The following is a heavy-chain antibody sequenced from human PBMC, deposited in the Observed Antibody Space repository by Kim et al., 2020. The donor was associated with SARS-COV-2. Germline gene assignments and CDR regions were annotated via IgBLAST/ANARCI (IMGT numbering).Heavy chain of an antibody. CDR3: AAALWWWFDP. D-gene: IGHD2-21*01. J-gene: IGHJ5*02. Sequence: ASVKVSCKASGYTFPSYDINWVRQATGQGLEWMGWMNPDSGNTVYAPKFQGRVTMTRNTSITTAYMELRSLRSEDTAVYYCAAALWWWFDPWGQETLLTVST. V-gene: IGHV1-8*01. CDR2: MNPDSGNT. CDR1: GYTFPSYD.